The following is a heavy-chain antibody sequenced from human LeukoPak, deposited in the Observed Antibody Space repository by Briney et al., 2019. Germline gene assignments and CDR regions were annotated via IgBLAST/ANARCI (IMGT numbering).Heavy chain of an antibody. J-gene: IGHJ4*02. CDR2: ISGSGGST. D-gene: IGHD3-22*01. CDR3: AKLMRDYYDSSVYYSYYFDY. CDR1: GSTFSSYA. Sequence: GGSLRLSCAASGSTFSSYAMSWVRQAPGKGLEWVSAISGSGGSTYYADPVQGRFTISRDNSKNTLYLQMNSLRAEDTAVYYCAKLMRDYYDSSVYYSYYFDYWGQGTLVTVSS. V-gene: IGHV3-23*01.